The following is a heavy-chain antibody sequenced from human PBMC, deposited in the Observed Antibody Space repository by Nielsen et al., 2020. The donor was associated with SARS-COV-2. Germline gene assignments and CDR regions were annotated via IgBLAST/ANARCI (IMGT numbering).Heavy chain of an antibody. V-gene: IGHV1-2*06. CDR3: ATEVNQGGMDV. CDR1: GGTSNTYA. D-gene: IGHD1-14*01. J-gene: IGHJ6*02. Sequence: ASVKVSCKASGGTSNTYAITWVRQAPGQGLEWMGRISPNRGATNYAQTFQGRVIMTRDTSTATAYIELSRLTSDDTAVYYCATEVNQGGMDVWGQGTTVIVSS. CDR2: ISPNRGAT.